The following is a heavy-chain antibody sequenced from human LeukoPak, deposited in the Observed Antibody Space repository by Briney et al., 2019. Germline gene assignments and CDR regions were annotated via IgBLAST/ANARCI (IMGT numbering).Heavy chain of an antibody. CDR2: INHSGST. V-gene: IGHV4-34*01. Sequence: PSETLSLTCTVSSDSISSYYWSWIRQPPGKGLEWIGEINHSGSTNYNPSLKSRVTISVDTSKNQFSLKLSSVTAADTAVYYCARGDGTVVPDKNWFDPWGQGTLVTVSS. D-gene: IGHD2-2*01. CDR1: SDSISSYY. J-gene: IGHJ5*02. CDR3: ARGDGTVVPDKNWFDP.